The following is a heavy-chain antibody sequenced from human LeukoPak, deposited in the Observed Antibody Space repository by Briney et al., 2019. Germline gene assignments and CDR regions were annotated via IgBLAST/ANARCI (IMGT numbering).Heavy chain of an antibody. J-gene: IGHJ4*02. CDR3: AKDLGRYRNNFFDY. CDR2: ISGSGGGT. D-gene: IGHD1-26*01. Sequence: PGKSLRLSCAASGLTFSSIAMSWVRQAPDKGLEWVSTISGSGGGTYYADSVKGRFTISRDDSKNTLYLQMNSLRADDTAVYYCAKDLGRYRNNFFDYWGQGNLVTVSS. CDR1: GLTFSSIA. V-gene: IGHV3-23*01.